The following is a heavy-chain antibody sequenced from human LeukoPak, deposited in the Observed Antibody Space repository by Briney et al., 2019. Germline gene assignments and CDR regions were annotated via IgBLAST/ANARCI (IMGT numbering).Heavy chain of an antibody. D-gene: IGHD3-3*01. V-gene: IGHV1-18*01. Sequence: GASVKVSCKASGYTFTSYGISWVRQAPGQGLEWMGWISAYNGNTNYAQKLQGRVTMTTDTSTSTAYMELRSLRSDDTAVYYCARDTTYYDFWSGYDPWGQGTLVTVSS. CDR2: ISAYNGNT. J-gene: IGHJ5*02. CDR1: GYTFTSYG. CDR3: ARDTTYYDFWSGYDP.